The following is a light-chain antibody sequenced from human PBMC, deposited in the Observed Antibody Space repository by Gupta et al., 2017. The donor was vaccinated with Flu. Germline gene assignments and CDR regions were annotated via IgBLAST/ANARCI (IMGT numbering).Light chain of an antibody. Sequence: QPALPQPASASASPRKSITISCTGTSSDVGSYNLVSWYQQHPGKAPKLMIYEGSKRPSGVSNRFSGSKSGNTASLTISGLQAEDEADYYCCSYAGSSTVVFGGGTKLTVL. V-gene: IGLV2-23*01. CDR2: EGS. CDR3: CSYAGSSTVV. J-gene: IGLJ2*01. CDR1: SSDVGSYNL.